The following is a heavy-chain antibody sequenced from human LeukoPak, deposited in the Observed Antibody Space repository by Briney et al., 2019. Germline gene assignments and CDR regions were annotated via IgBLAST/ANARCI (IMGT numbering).Heavy chain of an antibody. Sequence: PSETLSLTCTVSGGSISSYYWSWIRQPPGKGLEWIGYIYYSGSTNYNPSLKSRVTISVDTSKNQFSLKLSSVTAADTAVYYCAREGRRYYGSGNWFDPWGQGTLVTVSS. V-gene: IGHV4-59*01. J-gene: IGHJ5*02. D-gene: IGHD3-10*01. CDR1: GGSISSYY. CDR3: AREGRRYYGSGNWFDP. CDR2: IYYSGST.